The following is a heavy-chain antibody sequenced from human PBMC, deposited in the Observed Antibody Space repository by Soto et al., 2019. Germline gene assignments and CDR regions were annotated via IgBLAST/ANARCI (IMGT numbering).Heavy chain of an antibody. Sequence: XETLSLTCTVAGCSVSSGSFYWSWIRRPPGKGLEWIGYFYDSGSTNYNPSLRSRVTMSVDTSKNQFSLKLSSVTAADTAVYYCAASAPPATNYYYAVDVWGQGNTVTVSS. D-gene: IGHD5-12*01. CDR1: GCSVSSGSFY. CDR3: AASAPPATNYYYAVDV. J-gene: IGHJ6*02. V-gene: IGHV4-61*01. CDR2: FYDSGST.